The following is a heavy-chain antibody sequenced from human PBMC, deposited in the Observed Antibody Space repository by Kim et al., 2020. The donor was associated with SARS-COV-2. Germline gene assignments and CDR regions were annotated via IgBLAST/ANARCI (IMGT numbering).Heavy chain of an antibody. J-gene: IGHJ4*02. Sequence: PSETLSLTCLVSGASISTSIYYWGWIRQPPGQGLEWIGTIHFSGGTYYSPSLKSRVSMSVDTSQNQFSLRLSSVTAADTAVYYCATSLIPEYFFDYWGRGSLVTVSS. CDR1: GASISTSIYY. CDR3: ATSLIPEYFFDY. CDR2: IHFSGGT. V-gene: IGHV4-39*01.